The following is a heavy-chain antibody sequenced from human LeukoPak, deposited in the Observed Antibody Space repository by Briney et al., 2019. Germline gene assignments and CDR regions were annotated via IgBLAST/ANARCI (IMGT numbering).Heavy chain of an antibody. CDR3: ARDLGGSGSYPSDY. J-gene: IGHJ4*02. V-gene: IGHV1-18*01. CDR2: ISAYNGNT. Sequence: ASVKVSCKASGYTFISYGINWVRQAPGQGLEWMGWISAYNGNTNYAQKFQGRVTMTTETSTSTAYMELRSLRSDDTAVYYCARDLGGSGSYPSDYWGQGTLVTVFS. D-gene: IGHD3-10*01. CDR1: GYTFISYG.